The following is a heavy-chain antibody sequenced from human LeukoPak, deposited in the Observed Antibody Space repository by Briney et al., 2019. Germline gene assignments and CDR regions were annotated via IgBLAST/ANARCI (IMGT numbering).Heavy chain of an antibody. CDR3: ASNGYVDY. CDR1: GFTFSSYG. CDR2: IRSDGSNK. D-gene: IGHD2-8*01. V-gene: IGHV3-30*02. Sequence: GGSLRLSCAASGFTFSSYGIHWVRQAPGKGLEWVAFIRSDGSNKYYADSMKGRFTISRDNSKNTLYLQMNSLRAEDTAVYYCASNGYVDYWGQGTLVTVSS. J-gene: IGHJ4*02.